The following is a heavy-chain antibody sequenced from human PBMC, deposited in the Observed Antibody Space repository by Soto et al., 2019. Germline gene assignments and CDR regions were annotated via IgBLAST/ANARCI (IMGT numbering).Heavy chain of an antibody. CDR2: ISGSGGST. D-gene: IGHD6-19*01. Sequence: PGWSLRLSCAASGFTFSSYAMSWVRQAPGKGLEWVSAISGSGGSTYYADSVKGRFTISRDNSKNTLYLQMNSLRAEDTAVYYCASSVAGTRHNWFDPWGQGTLVTVSS. CDR1: GFTFSSYA. V-gene: IGHV3-23*01. J-gene: IGHJ5*02. CDR3: ASSVAGTRHNWFDP.